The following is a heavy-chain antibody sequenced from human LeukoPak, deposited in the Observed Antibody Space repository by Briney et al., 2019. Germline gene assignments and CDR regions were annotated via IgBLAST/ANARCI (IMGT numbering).Heavy chain of an antibody. D-gene: IGHD2-2*01. J-gene: IGHJ5*02. CDR1: GFTFSSYA. V-gene: IGHV3-23*01. CDR3: GVDIVVVPGAPNWFDP. CDR2: ISGSGDST. Sequence: TGGSLRLSCAASGFTFSSYAMSWVRQAPGKGREWVSAISGSGDSTYYADSVKGRFTISRDNSKNTLYLQMNSLRAEDTAVYYCGVDIVVVPGAPNWFDPWGQGTLVTVSS.